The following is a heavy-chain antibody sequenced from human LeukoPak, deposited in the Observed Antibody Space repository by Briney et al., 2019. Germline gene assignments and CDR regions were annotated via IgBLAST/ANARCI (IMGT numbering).Heavy chain of an antibody. J-gene: IGHJ3*02. D-gene: IGHD3-22*01. Sequence: ASVKVSCKASGYTFTSYGISWVRQAPGQGLEWMGWISAYNGNTNYAQKLQGRVTMTTDTSTSTAYMELRSLRSDDTAVYYCASKGYYDSSGYPHDAFDIWGQGTMVTVPS. CDR2: ISAYNGNT. V-gene: IGHV1-18*01. CDR1: GYTFTSYG. CDR3: ASKGYYDSSGYPHDAFDI.